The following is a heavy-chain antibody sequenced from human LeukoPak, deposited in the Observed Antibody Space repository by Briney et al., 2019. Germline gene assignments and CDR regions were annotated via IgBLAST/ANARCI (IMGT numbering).Heavy chain of an antibody. D-gene: IGHD3-10*01. Sequence: GASVKVSCKASGYTFTDHYMHWVRQAPGQGLEWMGRINPNGGGTNYAQKFQGRVNMTRDTSIITAYMELSRLRSDDTAFYYCARAPPNSGSYYRLHSWFDPWGQGALVTVSS. CDR2: INPNGGGT. CDR3: ARAPPNSGSYYRLHSWFDP. J-gene: IGHJ5*02. V-gene: IGHV1-2*06. CDR1: GYTFTDHY.